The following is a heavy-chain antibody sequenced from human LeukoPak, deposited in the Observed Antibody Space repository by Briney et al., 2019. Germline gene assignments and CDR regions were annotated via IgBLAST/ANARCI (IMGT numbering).Heavy chain of an antibody. J-gene: IGHJ6*03. V-gene: IGHV3-23*01. D-gene: IGHD1-26*01. CDR1: GFTFSSYA. Sequence: PGGSLRLSCAASGFTFSSYAMSWVRQAPGKGLEWVSVISGSGGSTYYADSVKGRFTISRDNSKNTLYLEMKSLRADDTAVYYCAKDPVGGTHTYYMDVWGKGTTVTISS. CDR3: AKDPVGGTHTYYMDV. CDR2: ISGSGGST.